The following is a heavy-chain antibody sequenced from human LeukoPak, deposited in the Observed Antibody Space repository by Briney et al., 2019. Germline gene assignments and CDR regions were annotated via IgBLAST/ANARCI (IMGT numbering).Heavy chain of an antibody. D-gene: IGHD6-13*01. CDR1: GYSFSNYW. J-gene: IGHJ4*02. V-gene: IGHV5-51*01. CDR3: ARQGYNSTWDRYLAY. Sequence: GESLKISCKGSGYSFSNYWIGGVRQMPGKGLEWMGIIYPGDSDVRYSPSFQGQVTISADKSISTAYLQWSSLQASDTAMYYCARQGYNSTWDRYLAYWGQGTQVTVSS. CDR2: IYPGDSDV.